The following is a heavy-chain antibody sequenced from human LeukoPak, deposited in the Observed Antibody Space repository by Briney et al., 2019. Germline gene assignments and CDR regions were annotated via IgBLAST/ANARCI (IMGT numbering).Heavy chain of an antibody. CDR1: GFTFSSYA. CDR3: AKGSGSGWYGWFAP. J-gene: IGHJ5*02. V-gene: IGHV3-23*01. Sequence: GGSLRLSCAASGFTFSSYAMSWVRPAPGKGLEWVSSIDASGGSTYYADSVKGRFTISRDNSKNTFYLQMNSLRADDTAVYYCAKGSGSGWYGWFAPWGQGTLVTVSS. CDR2: IDASGGST. D-gene: IGHD6-19*01.